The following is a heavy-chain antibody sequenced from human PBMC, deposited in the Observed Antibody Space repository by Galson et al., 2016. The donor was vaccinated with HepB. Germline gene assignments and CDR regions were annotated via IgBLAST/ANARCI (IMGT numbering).Heavy chain of an antibody. CDR3: VREGDYDSYNWFAH. CDR2: IKRDGSEK. CDR1: GFTFSNYW. V-gene: IGHV3-7*01. Sequence: SLRLSCAASGFTFSNYWMSWVRQAPGKGLEWVANIKRDGSEKYYVDSVKGRFTISRDNPQNSLYLQMNSLRGEDAAVYYCVREGDYDSYNWFAHWGQGTLVTVSS. D-gene: IGHD3-3*01. J-gene: IGHJ5*02.